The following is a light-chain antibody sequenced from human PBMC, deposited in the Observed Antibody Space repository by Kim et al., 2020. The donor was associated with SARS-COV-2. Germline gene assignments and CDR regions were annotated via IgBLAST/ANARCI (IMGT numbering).Light chain of an antibody. Sequence: DIQLTQSPSSLSASVGDRVTITCRASQSLSSYLNWYQQKPGKAPKLLIYAASSLQSGVPSRFSGSGSGTDFTLTISSLQPEDVGTYYWQQSYSTPRTLGPGTTVGIK. CDR3: QQSYSTPRT. CDR1: QSLSSY. CDR2: AAS. V-gene: IGKV1-39*01. J-gene: IGKJ3*01.